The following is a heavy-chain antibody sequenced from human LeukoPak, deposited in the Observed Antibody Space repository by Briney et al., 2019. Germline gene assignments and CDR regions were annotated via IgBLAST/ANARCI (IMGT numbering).Heavy chain of an antibody. CDR2: VIPFFGSS. J-gene: IGHJ3*02. CDR3: ASVTTVTTKSHGAFYI. Sequence: SSVKVSCKASGYTFTGYYMHWVRQAPGQGLEWLGGVIPFFGSSNYAQNFQDRVTITSVESTSKAYTEQSSFGTDEHAGVYCASVTTVTTKSHGAFYIWGQGTMVTVSS. CDR1: GYTFTGYY. V-gene: IGHV1-69*13. D-gene: IGHD4-17*01.